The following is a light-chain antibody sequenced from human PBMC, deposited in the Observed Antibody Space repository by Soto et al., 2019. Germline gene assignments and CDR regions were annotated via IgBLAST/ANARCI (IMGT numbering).Light chain of an antibody. Sequence: SYELTQTPSVSVAPGQTARITCGGINNRNKSEQWYQQKPGRAPVVLVYDDTNRRSGIPERFSGSNSGNTATLTISRVEAGDEADYYCQVWDSSSDHWVFGGGTKLTVL. CDR3: QVWDSSSDHWV. CDR2: DDT. CDR1: NNRNKS. J-gene: IGLJ3*02. V-gene: IGLV3-21*02.